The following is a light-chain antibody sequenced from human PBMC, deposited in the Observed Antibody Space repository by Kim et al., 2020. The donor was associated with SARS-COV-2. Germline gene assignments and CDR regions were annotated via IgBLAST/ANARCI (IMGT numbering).Light chain of an antibody. CDR1: NIETKS. CDR2: YDS. CDR3: QVWDSSTGHYV. J-gene: IGLJ1*01. V-gene: IGLV3-21*01. Sequence: APGKTARITCGGDNIETKSVHWYQQRPGQAPVLVIYYDSDRPSGIPERFSGSNSGNTAALTISRVDAGDEADYYCQVWDSSTGHYVFGSGTKVTVL.